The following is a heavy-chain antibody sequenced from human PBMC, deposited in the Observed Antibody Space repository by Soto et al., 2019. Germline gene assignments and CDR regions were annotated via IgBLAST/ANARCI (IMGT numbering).Heavy chain of an antibody. V-gene: IGHV3-23*01. D-gene: IGHD6-6*01. CDR2: ISGSTGTT. CDR1: GFMFNHYA. J-gene: IGHJ4*02. Sequence: EQVLESGGGIVQPGGSLRLSCEASGFMFNHYAMAWVRQTPGKGLEWVSVISGSTGTTYYADSVKGRFTISRDNSKNTVYLQMNSLRVEDSALYSCAKVIVLGASTLEYRGPGTRVTVSS. CDR3: AKVIVLGASTLEY.